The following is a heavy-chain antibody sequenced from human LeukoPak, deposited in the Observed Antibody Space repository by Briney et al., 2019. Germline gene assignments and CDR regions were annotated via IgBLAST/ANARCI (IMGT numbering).Heavy chain of an antibody. CDR1: GFTYSNAC. CDR3: TTARGIQLWYLGY. J-gene: IGHJ4*02. Sequence: GGSLRLSCSASGFTYSNACMSWVRQAPGKRLEWVGRIKSKTDGGTTDYAAPVKGRFTISRDDSKNTLYLQMNSLKTEDTAVYYCTTARGIQLWYLGYWGQGTLVTVSS. D-gene: IGHD5-18*01. V-gene: IGHV3-15*01. CDR2: IKSKTDGGTT.